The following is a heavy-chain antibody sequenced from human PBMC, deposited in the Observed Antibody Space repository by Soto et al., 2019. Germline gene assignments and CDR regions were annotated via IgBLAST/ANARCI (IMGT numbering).Heavy chain of an antibody. CDR1: GYTFTSYG. V-gene: IGHV1-18*01. CDR3: ARVFSKRIAVAGMAV. D-gene: IGHD6-19*01. Sequence: ASVKVSCKASGYTFTSYGISWVRQAPGQGLEWMGWISAYNGNTNYAQKLQGRVTMTTDTSTSTAYMELRSLRSDDTAVYCCARVFSKRIAVAGMAVGGQGTTVTVSS. CDR2: ISAYNGNT. J-gene: IGHJ6*02.